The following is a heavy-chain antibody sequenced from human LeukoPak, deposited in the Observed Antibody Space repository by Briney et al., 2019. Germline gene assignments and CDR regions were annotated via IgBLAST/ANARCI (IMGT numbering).Heavy chain of an antibody. V-gene: IGHV3-23*01. CDR3: AKDFDDYDILTGTTDY. D-gene: IGHD3-9*01. CDR2: ISGSGGST. CDR1: GFTFSSYG. Sequence: GGSLRLSCAASGFTFSSYGMSWVRQAPGKGLEWVSAISGSGGSTYYADSVKGRFTISRDNSKNTLYLQMNSLRAEDTAVYYCAKDFDDYDILTGTTDYWGQGTLVTVSS. J-gene: IGHJ4*02.